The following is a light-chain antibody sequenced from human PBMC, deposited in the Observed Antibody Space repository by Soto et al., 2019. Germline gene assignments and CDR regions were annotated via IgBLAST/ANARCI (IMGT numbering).Light chain of an antibody. CDR3: QQRDKWNRT. V-gene: IGKV3-11*01. CDR1: QSVSSY. CDR2: GAS. J-gene: IGKJ2*01. Sequence: EIVLTQSPATLSLSPGERATLSCRASQSVSSYLAWYQHKPGQAPRLLIYGASNRATDIPARFSGRGSGPDFTLTLSSLESGDSAVYYCQQRDKWNRTFGQGTKLESK.